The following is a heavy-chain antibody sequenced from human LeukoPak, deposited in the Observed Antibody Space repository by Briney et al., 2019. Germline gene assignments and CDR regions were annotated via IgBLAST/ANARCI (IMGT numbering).Heavy chain of an antibody. CDR2: IYTSGST. Sequence: SETLSLTCTVSGASISSGSYYWSWTRQPAGTGLEWLGHIYTSGSTNYNPSLKSRVTISVDTSKNQFSLRLNSVTAADTAVYYCARDPPEIEMATPNFDYWGQGTLVTVSS. J-gene: IGHJ4*02. V-gene: IGHV4-61*09. CDR1: GASISSGSYY. D-gene: IGHD5-24*01. CDR3: ARDPPEIEMATPNFDY.